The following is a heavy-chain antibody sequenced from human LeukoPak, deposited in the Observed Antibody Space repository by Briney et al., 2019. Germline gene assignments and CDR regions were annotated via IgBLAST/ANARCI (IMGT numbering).Heavy chain of an antibody. V-gene: IGHV1-18*01. CDR1: GYTFTSYG. J-gene: IGHJ4*02. Sequence: ASVKVSCKASGYTFTSYGISWVRQAPGQGLEWMGWISAYNGNTNYAQKLQGRVTMTTDTSTSTAYMELRSLRSDDTAVYYCARDTCSGGSCYSPPSGWGQGTLVTVSS. CDR3: ARDTCSGGSCYSPPSG. CDR2: ISAYNGNT. D-gene: IGHD2-15*01.